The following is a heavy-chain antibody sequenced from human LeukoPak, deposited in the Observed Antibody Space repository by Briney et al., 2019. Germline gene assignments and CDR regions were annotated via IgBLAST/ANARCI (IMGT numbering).Heavy chain of an antibody. V-gene: IGHV1-69*13. CDR1: GGTFSSYA. D-gene: IGHD1-26*01. CDR3: ARQAGGGSYELTYAFDI. CDR2: IVPIFGTA. J-gene: IGHJ3*02. Sequence: PVASVKVSCKASGGTFSSYAISWVRQAPGQGLEWMGGIVPIFGTANYAQKFQGRVTITADESTSTAYMELSSLRSEDTAVYYCARQAGGGSYELTYAFDIWGQGTMVTVSS.